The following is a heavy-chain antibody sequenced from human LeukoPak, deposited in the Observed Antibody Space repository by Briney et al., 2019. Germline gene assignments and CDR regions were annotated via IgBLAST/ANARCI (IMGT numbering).Heavy chain of an antibody. CDR2: INPNSGGT. J-gene: IGHJ4*02. V-gene: IGHV1-2*02. CDR1: GYTFTGYY. Sequence: ASVKVSCKASGYTFTGYYMHWVRQAPGQGLEWMGWINPNSGGTKYAQKFQGRVTMTRDTSISTAYMALNRLRSDATAVYHRARTYGDYAFDYWGQGTLVTVSS. CDR3: ARTYGDYAFDY. D-gene: IGHD4-17*01.